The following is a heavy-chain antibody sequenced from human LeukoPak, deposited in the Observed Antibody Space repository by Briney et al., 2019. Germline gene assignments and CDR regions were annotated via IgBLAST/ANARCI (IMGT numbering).Heavy chain of an antibody. CDR2: ISWNSGSI. D-gene: IGHD2/OR15-2a*01. V-gene: IGHV3-9*01. J-gene: IGHJ5*02. Sequence: SGGSLRLSCAASGFNFDDYAMHWVRQAPGKGLEWVSGISWNSGSIGYADSVKGRFTISRDNAKNSVSLQMNSLRAEDTAVYYCARIYLKLASASWGQGTLVTVSS. CDR3: ARIYLKLASAS. CDR1: GFNFDDYA.